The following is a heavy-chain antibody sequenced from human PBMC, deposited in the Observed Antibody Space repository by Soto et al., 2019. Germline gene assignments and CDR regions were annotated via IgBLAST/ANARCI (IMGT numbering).Heavy chain of an antibody. D-gene: IGHD6-6*01. V-gene: IGHV3-33*01. Sequence: QVQLVESGGGVVQPGRSLRLSCEASGFTFSSYGMHWVRQAPGKGLEWVAVIWYDGSNKYYADSVKGRFTISRDNSKNTLYLQMNSLRAEDTAVYYCAREYSSSSGDFDYWGQGTLVTVSS. CDR1: GFTFSSYG. J-gene: IGHJ4*02. CDR3: AREYSSSSGDFDY. CDR2: IWYDGSNK.